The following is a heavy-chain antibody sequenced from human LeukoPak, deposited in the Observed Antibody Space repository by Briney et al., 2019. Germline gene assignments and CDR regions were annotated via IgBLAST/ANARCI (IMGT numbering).Heavy chain of an antibody. J-gene: IGHJ6*02. Sequence: PGGSLRLSCAASGFTFSSYSMNWVRQAPGKGLEWVSSISSSSSYIYYADSVKSRFTISRDNAKNSLYLQMNSLRAEDTAVYYCATPDPNYYGMDVWGQGTTVTVSS. CDR3: ATPDPNYYGMDV. V-gene: IGHV3-21*01. CDR1: GFTFSSYS. CDR2: ISSSSSYI.